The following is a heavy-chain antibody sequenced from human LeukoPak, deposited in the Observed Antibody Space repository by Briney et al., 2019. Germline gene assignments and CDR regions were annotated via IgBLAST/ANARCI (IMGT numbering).Heavy chain of an antibody. CDR3: ARSTPPDSSGWSPPIGY. Sequence: ASVKVSCKASGGTFSSYAISWVRQAPGQGVEWMGRIIPIFGTANYAQKFQGRVTITTDESTSTAYMELSSLRSEDTAVYYCARSTPPDSSGWSPPIGYWGQGTLVTVSS. CDR2: IIPIFGTA. D-gene: IGHD6-19*01. CDR1: GGTFSSYA. J-gene: IGHJ4*02. V-gene: IGHV1-69*05.